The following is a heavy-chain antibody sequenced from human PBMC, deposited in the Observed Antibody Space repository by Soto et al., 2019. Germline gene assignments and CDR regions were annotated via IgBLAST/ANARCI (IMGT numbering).Heavy chain of an antibody. Sequence: GGSLRLSCAASGFTFSSYSMNWVRHAPGKGLEWVSYISSSSSTIYYADSVKGRFTISRDNAKNSLYLQMNSLRDEDTAVYYCVRDDFSDIVLMVYAISFDYWGQGTLVTVSS. V-gene: IGHV3-48*02. J-gene: IGHJ4*02. CDR3: VRDDFSDIVLMVYAISFDY. CDR2: ISSSSSTI. CDR1: GFTFSSYS. D-gene: IGHD2-8*01.